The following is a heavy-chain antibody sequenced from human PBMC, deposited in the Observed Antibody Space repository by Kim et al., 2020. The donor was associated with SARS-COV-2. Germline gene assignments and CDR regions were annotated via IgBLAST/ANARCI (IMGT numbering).Heavy chain of an antibody. D-gene: IGHD6-19*01. CDR1: GFTFSSYG. J-gene: IGHJ4*02. CDR3: AKIGDSSGWDFDY. Sequence: GGSLRLSCAASGFTFSSYGMHWVRQAPGKGLEWVAVISYDGSNKYYADSVKGRFTISRDNSKNTLYLQMNSLRAEDTAVYYCAKIGDSSGWDFDYWGQGTLVTVAS. CDR2: ISYDGSNK. V-gene: IGHV3-30*18.